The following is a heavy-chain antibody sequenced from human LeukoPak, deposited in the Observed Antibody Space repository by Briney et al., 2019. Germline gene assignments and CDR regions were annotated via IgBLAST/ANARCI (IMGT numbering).Heavy chain of an antibody. V-gene: IGHV4-59*01. CDR1: GGSISSYY. Sequence: SETLSLTCTVSGGSISSYYWSWIRQPPEKGLEWIGYISYSGSTNFNPSLKSRVTISVDTSKNQFSLKLSSVTAADTAVYYCAREGTAGTNLNWFDPGGQATLVTVSS. J-gene: IGHJ5*02. D-gene: IGHD1-1*01. CDR3: AREGTAGTNLNWFDP. CDR2: ISYSGST.